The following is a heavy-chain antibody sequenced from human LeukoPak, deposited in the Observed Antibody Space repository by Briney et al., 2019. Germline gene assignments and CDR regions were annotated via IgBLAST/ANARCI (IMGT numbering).Heavy chain of an antibody. J-gene: IGHJ4*02. V-gene: IGHV3-30*18. CDR3: AKDSGFDY. CDR1: GFTFSSYG. Sequence: PGRSLRLSCAASGFTFSSYGMHWVRQALGKGLEWVAVISYDGSNKYYADSVKGRFTISRDNSKNTLYLQMNSLRAEDTAVYYCAKDSGFDYWGQGTLVTVSS. D-gene: IGHD3-10*01. CDR2: ISYDGSNK.